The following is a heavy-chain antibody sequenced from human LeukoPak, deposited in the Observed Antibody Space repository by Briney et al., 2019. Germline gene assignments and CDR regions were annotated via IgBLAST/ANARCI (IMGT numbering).Heavy chain of an antibody. CDR2: INHSGST. Sequence: SETLSLTCAVYGGSFSGYYWSWIRQPPGKGLEWIGEINHSGSTNYNSSLKSRVTISVDTSKNQFSLKLSSVTAADTAVYYCARGYYDSSAPTVWFDPWGQGTLVTVSS. CDR3: ARGYYDSSAPTVWFDP. D-gene: IGHD3-22*01. V-gene: IGHV4-34*01. CDR1: GGSFSGYY. J-gene: IGHJ5*02.